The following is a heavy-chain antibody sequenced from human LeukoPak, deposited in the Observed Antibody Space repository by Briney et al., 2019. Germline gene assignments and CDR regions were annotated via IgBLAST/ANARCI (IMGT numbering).Heavy chain of an antibody. CDR3: ARDRGSHYDILTGYYRPGAFDI. CDR1: GGSISSGGYS. Sequence: SETLSLTCAVSGGSISSGGYSWSWIRQPPGKGLEWIGYIYHSGSTNYNPSLKSRVTISVDTSKNQFSLKLSSVTAADTAVYYCARDRGSHYDILTGYYRPGAFDIWGQGTMVTVSS. CDR2: IYHSGST. D-gene: IGHD3-9*01. J-gene: IGHJ3*02. V-gene: IGHV4-30-2*01.